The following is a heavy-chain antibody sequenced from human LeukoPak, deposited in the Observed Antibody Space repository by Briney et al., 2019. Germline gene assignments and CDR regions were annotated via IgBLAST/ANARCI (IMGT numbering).Heavy chain of an antibody. CDR1: GFTVSSNY. CDR2: IYSGGST. V-gene: IGHV3-66*01. Sequence: PGGSLRLSCAASGFTVSSNYMSWVRQAPGKGLEWVSVIYSGGSTYYADSVKGRFTISRDNSKNTLYLQMNSLRAEDTAVYYCARALSTDYGDYESGPAGWYFDLWGRGTLVTVSS. D-gene: IGHD4-17*01. J-gene: IGHJ2*01. CDR3: ARALSTDYGDYESGPAGWYFDL.